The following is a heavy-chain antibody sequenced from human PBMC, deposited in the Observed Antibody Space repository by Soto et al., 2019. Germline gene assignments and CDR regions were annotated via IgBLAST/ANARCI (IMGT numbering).Heavy chain of an antibody. Sequence: SETLSLTCAVYGGSFSGYYWSWIRQPPGKGLEWIGEINHSGSTNYNPSLKSRVTISVDTSRNQFSLKLSSVTAADTAVYYCARATDDLKTYYFDYWGQGTLVTVSS. CDR2: INHSGST. J-gene: IGHJ4*02. CDR1: GGSFSGYY. CDR3: ARATDDLKTYYFDY. V-gene: IGHV4-34*01.